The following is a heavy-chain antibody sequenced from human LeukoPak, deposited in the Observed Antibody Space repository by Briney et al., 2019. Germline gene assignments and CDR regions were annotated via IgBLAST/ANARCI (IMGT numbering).Heavy chain of an antibody. CDR3: ARHYDGSGPNGDFDY. J-gene: IGHJ4*02. Sequence: SETLSLTCTVSGDSISSSSYYWGWIRQPPGKGLEWIGSIYYSGSTYYNPSLKSRVTISVDTSKNQFSLKLSSVTAADTAVYYCARHYDGSGPNGDFDYWGQGTLVTVSS. CDR1: GDSISSSSYY. CDR2: IYYSGST. D-gene: IGHD3-22*01. V-gene: IGHV4-39*01.